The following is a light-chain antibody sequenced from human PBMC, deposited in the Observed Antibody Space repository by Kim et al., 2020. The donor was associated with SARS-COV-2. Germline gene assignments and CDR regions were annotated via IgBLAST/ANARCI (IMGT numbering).Light chain of an antibody. Sequence: GKTVTITCTRSSGSIDDNYVQWYQQHPGVVPTTVIYEDDQRPSGVSDRFSGSIDNSSNSASLTISGLRTEDEADYYCQSYNRDNVLFGGGTQLTVL. CDR1: SGSIDDNY. V-gene: IGLV6-57*03. J-gene: IGLJ2*01. CDR2: EDD. CDR3: QSYNRDNVL.